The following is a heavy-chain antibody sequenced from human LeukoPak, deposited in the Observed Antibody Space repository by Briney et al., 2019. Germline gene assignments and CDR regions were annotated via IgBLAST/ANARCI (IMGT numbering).Heavy chain of an antibody. CDR3: ATTGYYYDSSGPSAGAYFDY. CDR2: IVVGSGNT. Sequence: ASVKVSCKASGFTFTSSAMQWVRQARGQRLEWIGWIVVGSGNTNYAQKFQERVTITRDMSTSTAYMELSSLRSEDTAVYYCATTGYYYDSSGPSAGAYFDYWGQGTLVTVSS. V-gene: IGHV1-58*02. CDR1: GFTFTSSA. J-gene: IGHJ4*02. D-gene: IGHD3-22*01.